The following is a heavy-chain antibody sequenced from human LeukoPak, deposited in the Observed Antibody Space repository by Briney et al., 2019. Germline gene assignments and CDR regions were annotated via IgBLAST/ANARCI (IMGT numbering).Heavy chain of an antibody. J-gene: IGHJ5*02. CDR2: IYYSGST. Sequence: SETLSLTCAVSGYSISSGYYWSWIRQPPGKGLEWIGYIYYSGSTNYNPSLKSRVTISVDTSKNQFSLKLSSVTAADTAVYYCARDFYSSGWYWFDPWGQGTLVTVSS. CDR1: GYSISSGYY. CDR3: ARDFYSSGWYWFDP. D-gene: IGHD6-19*01. V-gene: IGHV4-61*01.